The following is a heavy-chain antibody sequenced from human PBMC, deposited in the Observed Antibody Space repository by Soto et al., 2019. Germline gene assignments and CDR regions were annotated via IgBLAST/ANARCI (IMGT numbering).Heavy chain of an antibody. J-gene: IGHJ6*02. CDR1: GYTFSRYG. Sequence: QGQLVQSGGEVKKSGASVKVSCKASGYTFSRYGISWVRQAPGQGLEWMGWISGYNGDTNYAQKFQGRVTMTIDTSTTTAYMAMRSLTSDDTAVYYCATNGQPPYYYYGLDVWGQGTTVTVSS. V-gene: IGHV1-18*01. CDR3: ATNGQPPYYYYGLDV. D-gene: IGHD2-8*01. CDR2: ISGYNGDT.